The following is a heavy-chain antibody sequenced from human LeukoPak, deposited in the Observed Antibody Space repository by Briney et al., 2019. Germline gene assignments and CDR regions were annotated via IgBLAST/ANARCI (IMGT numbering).Heavy chain of an antibody. V-gene: IGHV3-11*06. CDR1: GFTFSDYY. J-gene: IGHJ4*02. CDR2: ISSSGSYT. D-gene: IGHD3-22*01. CDR3: AATYYYDGSGDY. Sequence: GGSLRLSCAASGFTFSDYYMSWIRQAPGKGLEWVSYISSSGSYTNYADSVKGRFTISRDNAKNSLYLLMNSLRTEDTAVYYCAATYYYDGSGDYWGQGTLVTVSS.